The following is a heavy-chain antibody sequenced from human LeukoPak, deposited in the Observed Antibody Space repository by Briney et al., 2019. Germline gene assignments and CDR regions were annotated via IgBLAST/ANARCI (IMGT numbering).Heavy chain of an antibody. CDR1: GVSFSGYY. Sequence: SETLSLTCAAYGVSFSGYYWNWIRQPPGKGLEWIGEINHSGSTNYNPSLKSRVTISVDTSKNQFSLKLSSVTAADTAVYYCARWEMATNYFDYWGQGTLVTVSS. CDR2: INHSGST. J-gene: IGHJ4*02. CDR3: ARWEMATNYFDY. D-gene: IGHD5-24*01. V-gene: IGHV4-34*01.